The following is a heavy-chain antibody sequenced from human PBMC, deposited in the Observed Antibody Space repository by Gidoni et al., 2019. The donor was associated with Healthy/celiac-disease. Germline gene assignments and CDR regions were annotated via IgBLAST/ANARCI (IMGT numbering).Heavy chain of an antibody. CDR3: AKDSSGWYDPLSFFDY. CDR2: ISWNSGSI. V-gene: IGHV3-9*01. D-gene: IGHD6-19*01. CDR1: GFTFDAYA. J-gene: IGHJ4*02. Sequence: EVQLVESGGGLVQPGRSLRLSCAASGFTFDAYAMHWVRQAPGKGLEWVSGISWNSGSIGYADSVKGRFTISRDNAKNSLYLQMNSLRAEDTALYYCAKDSSGWYDPLSFFDYWGQGTLVTVSS.